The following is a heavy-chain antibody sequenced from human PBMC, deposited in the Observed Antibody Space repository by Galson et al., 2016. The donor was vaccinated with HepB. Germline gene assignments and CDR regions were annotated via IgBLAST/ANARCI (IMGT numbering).Heavy chain of an antibody. J-gene: IGHJ4*02. Sequence: PALVKPIQTLPLTCTFSGFSLSTSGVGVGWIRQPPGKALEWLALIYWDDDKRYSPSLKSRLTITKDTAKNQVVLTMTNMDPVDTATYYCAHRQYSSSSLHFDSWGQGTLVTVSS. V-gene: IGHV2-5*02. CDR1: GFSLSTSGVG. CDR3: AHRQYSSSSLHFDS. D-gene: IGHD6-13*01. CDR2: IYWDDDK.